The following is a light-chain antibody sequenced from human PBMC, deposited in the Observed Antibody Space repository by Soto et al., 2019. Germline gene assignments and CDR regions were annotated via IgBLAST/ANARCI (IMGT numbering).Light chain of an antibody. Sequence: DIHMTQSPSSLSASLGDRVTITSRASQSISSYLNWYQQKPGKAPKLLIYAASSLQSGVPSRFSGSGSGTEFTLTISSLQPDDFATYYCQQRHSYPITFGQGTRLEIK. V-gene: IGKV1-39*01. CDR3: QQRHSYPIT. CDR2: AAS. J-gene: IGKJ5*01. CDR1: QSISSY.